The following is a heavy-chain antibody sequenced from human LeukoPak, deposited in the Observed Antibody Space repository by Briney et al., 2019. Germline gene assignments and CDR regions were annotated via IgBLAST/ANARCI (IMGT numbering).Heavy chain of an antibody. D-gene: IGHD2-15*01. Sequence: GGPLRLSCAAPGFTFSTYWMSWVRQAPGKGLEWVATINQDGSEKYYVDSVKGRFTISGDNAKNSLYLKMNSLRAEDTAVYYCVRGGSWTLGYWGRGTLVTVSS. CDR2: INQDGSEK. CDR1: GFTFSTYW. J-gene: IGHJ4*02. CDR3: VRGGSWTLGY. V-gene: IGHV3-7*05.